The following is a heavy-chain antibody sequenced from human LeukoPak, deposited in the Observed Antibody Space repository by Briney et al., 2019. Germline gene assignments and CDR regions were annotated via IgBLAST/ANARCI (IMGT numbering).Heavy chain of an antibody. V-gene: IGHV1-69*02. CDR3: ASWIPTENAFDI. Sequence: ASVKVSCKASGGTFSSYTISWVRQAPGQGLEWMGRVIPILGIANYAQKFQGRVTITADKSTSTAYMELSSLRSEDTAVYYCASWIPTENAFDIWGQGTMVTVSS. D-gene: IGHD4-17*01. J-gene: IGHJ3*02. CDR1: GGTFSSYT. CDR2: VIPILGIA.